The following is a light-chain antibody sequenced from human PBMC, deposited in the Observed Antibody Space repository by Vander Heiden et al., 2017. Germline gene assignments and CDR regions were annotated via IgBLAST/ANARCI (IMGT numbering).Light chain of an antibody. V-gene: IGLV2-23*02. CDR2: EVT. CDR3: CSYAGSTSYV. Sequence: QSALTQPASVSGSPGQSIPISCTGTSSDVGSYNLVSWYQQHPGRAPKLMIYEVTKRPSGVSNRFSGSKSANTASLTISGLQAEDEADYYCCSYAGSTSYVFGTGTKVTVL. CDR1: SSDVGSYNL. J-gene: IGLJ1*01.